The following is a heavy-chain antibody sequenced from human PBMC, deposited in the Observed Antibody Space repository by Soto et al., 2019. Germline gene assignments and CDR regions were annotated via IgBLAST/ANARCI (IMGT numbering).Heavy chain of an antibody. V-gene: IGHV4-59*01. CDR1: CVSISSYY. J-gene: IGHJ4*02. D-gene: IGHD3-22*01. CDR2: IYYSGST. Sequence: SETLSLTCTVSCVSISSYYLSWIRQPPGKGLEWIGYIYYSGSTNYNPSLKSRVTISVDTSKNQFSLKLSSVTAADTAVYYCAIVGTYNYDSSGSNPLFDYWGQGTLVTVSS. CDR3: AIVGTYNYDSSGSNPLFDY.